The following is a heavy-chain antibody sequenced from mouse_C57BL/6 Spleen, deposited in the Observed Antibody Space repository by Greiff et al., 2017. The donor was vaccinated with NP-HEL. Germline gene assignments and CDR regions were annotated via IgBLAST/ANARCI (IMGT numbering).Heavy chain of an antibody. D-gene: IGHD3-2*02. CDR1: GYTFTSYW. CDR2: IYPGSGST. V-gene: IGHV1-55*01. CDR3: AREGQLRLPFAY. Sequence: QVQLQQPGAELVKPGASVKMSCKASGYTFTSYWITWVKQRPGQGLEWIGDIYPGSGSTNYNEKFKSKATLTVDPSSSTAYMQLSSLTSEDSAVYYCAREGQLRLPFAYWGQGTLVTVSA. J-gene: IGHJ3*01.